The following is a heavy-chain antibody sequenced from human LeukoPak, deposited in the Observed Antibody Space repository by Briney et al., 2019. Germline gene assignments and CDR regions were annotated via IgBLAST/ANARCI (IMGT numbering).Heavy chain of an antibody. CDR2: ISGSGGST. V-gene: IGHV3-23*01. D-gene: IGHD3-22*01. J-gene: IGHJ4*02. CDR1: GFTFRVYD. CDR3: AKAYIPYYDSSGYYPLFDY. Sequence: GGSLRLSCAASGFTFRVYDMTWVRQAPGKGLEWVSAISGSGGSTYYADSVKGRFTISRDNSKNTLYLQMNSLRAEDTAVYYCAKAYIPYYDSSGYYPLFDYWGQGTLVTVSS.